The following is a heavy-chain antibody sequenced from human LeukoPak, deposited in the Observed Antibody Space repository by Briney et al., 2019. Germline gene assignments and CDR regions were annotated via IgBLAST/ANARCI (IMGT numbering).Heavy chain of an antibody. CDR1: GFTFSSYG. CDR2: IRYDGSNK. D-gene: IGHD3-16*02. CDR3: AKVPAGYYDYVWGSYRLDY. V-gene: IGHV3-30*02. J-gene: IGHJ4*02. Sequence: GGSLRLSCAASGFTFSSYGMHWVRQAPGKGLEWVAFIRYDGSNKYYADSVKGRFTISRDNSKNTLYLQMNSLRAEDTAVYYCAKVPAGYYDYVWGSYRLDYWGQGTLVTVPS.